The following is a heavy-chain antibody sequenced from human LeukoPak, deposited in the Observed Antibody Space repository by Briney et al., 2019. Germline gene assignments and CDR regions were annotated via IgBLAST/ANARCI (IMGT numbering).Heavy chain of an antibody. V-gene: IGHV4-59*08. CDR2: IYYSVNT. J-gene: IGHJ6*03. D-gene: IGHD4-17*01. CDR3: ARHQRDYGDYVPRYMDV. CDR1: GGSISGYY. Sequence: SETLSLTCTVSGGSISGYYWSWIRQPPGKGLEWIGYIYYSVNTNYNPSLESRVTIVGDTSKNQFSLKLSSVTAADTAVYYCARHQRDYGDYVPRYMDVWGKGTTLTVSS.